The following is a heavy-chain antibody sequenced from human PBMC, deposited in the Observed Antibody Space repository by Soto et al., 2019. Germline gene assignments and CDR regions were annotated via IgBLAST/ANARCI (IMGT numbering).Heavy chain of an antibody. D-gene: IGHD6-19*01. Sequence: ASVKVSCKASGYTFTSYGISWVRQAPGQGLEWMGWISAYNGNTNYAQKLQGSVTMTTDTSTSTAYMELRSLRSDDTAVYYCASVSSGWRQFDYWGQGTLVTVSS. CDR1: GYTFTSYG. J-gene: IGHJ4*02. CDR3: ASVSSGWRQFDY. CDR2: ISAYNGNT. V-gene: IGHV1-18*01.